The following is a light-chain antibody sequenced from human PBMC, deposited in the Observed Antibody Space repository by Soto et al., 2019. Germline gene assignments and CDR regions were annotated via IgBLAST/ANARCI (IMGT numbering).Light chain of an antibody. V-gene: IGLV2-8*01. CDR2: EVV. CDR1: KNDIGVYDF. Sequence: QSVLTQPPSASGSPGQSVTISCTGTKNDIGVYDFVSWYQHHPGKAPRLIIYEVVQRPSGVPDRFSGSKSGYTASLTVSGLQAEDEADYYCTSYAGSNNYVFGTGTKVTVL. J-gene: IGLJ1*01. CDR3: TSYAGSNNYV.